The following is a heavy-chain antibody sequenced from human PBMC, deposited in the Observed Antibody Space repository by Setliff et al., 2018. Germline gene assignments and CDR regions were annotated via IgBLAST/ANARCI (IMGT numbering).Heavy chain of an antibody. Sequence: SETLSLTCSVSGGSITSRSYYWGWIRQSPGKGLEWLGTIYYSGTTHYNSSIRSRVSISTDTSKNEFSLRLSSVTAADTAVYYCVKPTWAGEVSSPFAFWFESWGQGTLVTVSS. CDR3: VKPTWAGEVSSPFAFWFES. V-gene: IGHV4-39*01. CDR2: IYYSGTT. CDR1: GGSITSRSYY. J-gene: IGHJ5*01. D-gene: IGHD3-3*01.